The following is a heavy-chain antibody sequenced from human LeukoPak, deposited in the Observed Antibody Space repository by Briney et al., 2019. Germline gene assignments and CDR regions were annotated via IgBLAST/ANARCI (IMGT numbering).Heavy chain of an antibody. Sequence: SQTLSLTCTVSGGSISSGGYYWRWIRQHPGKGLEWIGYIYYSGSTYYNPSLKSRVTISVDTSKNQFSLKLSSVTAADTAVYYCARGDKLTMVRGVPRTYFDYWGQGTLVTVSS. CDR3: ARGDKLTMVRGVPRTYFDY. CDR2: IYYSGST. D-gene: IGHD3-10*01. CDR1: GGSISSGGYY. J-gene: IGHJ4*02. V-gene: IGHV4-31*03.